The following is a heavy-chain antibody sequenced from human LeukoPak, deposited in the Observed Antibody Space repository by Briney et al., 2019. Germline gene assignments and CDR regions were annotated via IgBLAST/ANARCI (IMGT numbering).Heavy chain of an antibody. CDR3: ARTYYDIWTDPDQYYYYAMGG. J-gene: IGHJ6*01. D-gene: IGHD3-9*01. CDR2: ISAYNGNT. V-gene: IGHV1-18*01. CDR1: GYTFTSYG. Sequence: ASVKVSCKASGYTFTSYGISWVRQAPGQGLEWMGWISAYNGNTNYAQKLQGRVTMTTDTSTSTAYMELRSLRSDDTAVYYCARTYYDIWTDPDQYYYYAMGGWGQGTTVTVSS.